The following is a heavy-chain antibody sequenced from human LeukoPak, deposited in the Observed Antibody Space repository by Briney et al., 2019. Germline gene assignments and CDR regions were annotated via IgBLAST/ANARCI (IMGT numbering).Heavy chain of an antibody. V-gene: IGHV3-30-3*01. CDR2: ISYDGSNK. CDR3: ARKRSGH. D-gene: IGHD6-25*01. CDR1: GLTFSGYP. J-gene: IGHJ4*02. Sequence: GGSLRLSCAASGLTFSGYPIHWVRQAPGKGLEWVAVISYDGSNKYYADSVKGRFTISRDNAKNSLYLQMNSLRAEDTAVYYCARKRSGHWGQGTLVTVSS.